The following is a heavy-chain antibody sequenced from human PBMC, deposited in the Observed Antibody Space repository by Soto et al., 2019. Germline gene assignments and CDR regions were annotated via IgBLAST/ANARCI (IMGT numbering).Heavy chain of an antibody. V-gene: IGHV3-30*18. CDR3: AKDXVVTAIRGYYYYYGMDV. CDR2: ISYDGSNK. J-gene: IGHJ6*02. CDR1: GFTFSSYG. Sequence: GGSLRLSCAASGFTFSSYGMHWVRQAPGKGLEWVAVISYDGSNKYYADSVKGRFTISRDNSKNTLYLQMNSLRAEDTAVYYCAKDXVVTAIRGYYYYYGMDVWGQGTTVTVSS. D-gene: IGHD2-21*02.